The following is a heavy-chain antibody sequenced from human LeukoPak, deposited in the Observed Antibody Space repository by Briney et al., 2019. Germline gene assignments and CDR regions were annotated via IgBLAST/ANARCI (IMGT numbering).Heavy chain of an antibody. D-gene: IGHD1-26*01. CDR2: ISSSSSYI. CDR3: ARPSSGSYGY. Sequence: PGGSLRLSCGASGFTFSSYSMNWVRQAPGKGLEWVSSISSSSSYIYYADSAKGRFTISRDNAKNSLYLQMNSLRAEDTAVYYCARPSSGSYGYWGQGTLVTVSS. V-gene: IGHV3-21*01. J-gene: IGHJ4*02. CDR1: GFTFSSYS.